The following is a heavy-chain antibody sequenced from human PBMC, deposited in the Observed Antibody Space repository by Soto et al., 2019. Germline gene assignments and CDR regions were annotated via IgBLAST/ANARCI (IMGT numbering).Heavy chain of an antibody. CDR3: ARKGYYDSSGLDY. J-gene: IGHJ4*02. CDR1: GCYISRSSYY. Sequence: SETLSLTCPFSGCYISRSSYYLGWLRPPPGKGLEWIGSIYYSGSTYYNPSLKSRVTISVDTSKNQFSLKLSSVTAADTAGYYCARKGYYDSSGLDYWGQGNRVTVS. CDR2: IYYSGST. D-gene: IGHD3-22*01. V-gene: IGHV4-39*01.